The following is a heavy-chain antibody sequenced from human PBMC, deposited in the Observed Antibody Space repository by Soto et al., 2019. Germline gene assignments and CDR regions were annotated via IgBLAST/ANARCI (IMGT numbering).Heavy chain of an antibody. Sequence: SLRLSCVVSGFSLSNFWMNWVRQAPGKGLEWVARIKADGNEKYYVDSVKGRFSISRDNAKNSVFLQMDSLRVDDTAVYYCRIGHWSEFWGQGTLVTVSS. J-gene: IGHJ4*02. D-gene: IGHD2-8*02. CDR2: IKADGNEK. CDR1: GFSLSNFW. CDR3: RIGHWSEF. V-gene: IGHV3-7*01.